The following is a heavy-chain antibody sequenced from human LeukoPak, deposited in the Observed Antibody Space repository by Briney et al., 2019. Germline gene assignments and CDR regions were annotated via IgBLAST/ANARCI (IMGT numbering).Heavy chain of an antibody. CDR3: AREVGYGMDV. Sequence: GTSLRLSCTLSGLTFSRYAMNWVRQAPGKGLEWVAVIWYDGSNEYYADSVKGRFTISRDNSKNTVYLQMNSLRAEDTAVYYCAREVGYGMDVWGQGTTVTVSS. CDR1: GLTFSRYA. J-gene: IGHJ6*02. CDR2: IWYDGSNE. V-gene: IGHV3-33*08. D-gene: IGHD2-15*01.